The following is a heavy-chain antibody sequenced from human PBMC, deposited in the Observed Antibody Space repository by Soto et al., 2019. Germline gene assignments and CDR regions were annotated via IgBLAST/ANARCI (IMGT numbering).Heavy chain of an antibody. Sequence: QVQLVQSGVEVKKPGASVKVSCKASSYTFTSYGITWVRRAPGQGLEWMGWISAYNGNTNYAQKLQGRVTMTTDTSTSTAYMVLRSLRSDDTAIYYCARDTSNYFDYWGQGTLVTVSS. CDR3: ARDTSNYFDY. CDR1: SYTFTSYG. CDR2: ISAYNGNT. D-gene: IGHD2-2*01. J-gene: IGHJ4*02. V-gene: IGHV1-18*01.